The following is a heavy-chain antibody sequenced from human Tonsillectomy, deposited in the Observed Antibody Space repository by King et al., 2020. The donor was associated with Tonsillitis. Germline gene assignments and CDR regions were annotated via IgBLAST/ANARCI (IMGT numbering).Heavy chain of an antibody. CDR2: IYPGDSDT. J-gene: IGHJ6*03. D-gene: IGHD6-6*01. CDR3: ARFRKLGFPLSGQLTPYYYYYMDV. CDR1: GYSFTSYW. Sequence: VQLVESGAEVKKPGESLKISCKGSGYSFTSYWIGWVRQMPGKGLEWMGIIYPGDSDTRYSPSFQGQVTISADKSISTAYLQWSSLKASDTAMYYCARFRKLGFPLSGQLTPYYYYYMDVWGKGTTVTVSS. V-gene: IGHV5-51*03.